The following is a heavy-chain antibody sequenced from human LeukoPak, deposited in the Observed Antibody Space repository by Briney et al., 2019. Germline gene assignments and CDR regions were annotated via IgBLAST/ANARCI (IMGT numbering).Heavy chain of an antibody. CDR2: IYPGDSDT. CDR1: GYSFTNYW. Sequence: GESLKISCKVSGYSFTNYWIGWVRLMPGKGLEWMGIIYPGDSDTRYSPSFQRQVTISADKSISTAYLQWSSLKASDTAMYYCARRTDRSFWYLDYWGQGTLVTVSS. V-gene: IGHV5-51*01. J-gene: IGHJ4*02. CDR3: ARRTDRSFWYLDY.